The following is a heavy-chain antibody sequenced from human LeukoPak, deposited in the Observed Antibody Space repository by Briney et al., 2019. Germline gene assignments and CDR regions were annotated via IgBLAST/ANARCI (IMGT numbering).Heavy chain of an antibody. CDR3: ARDRGDSNVLHYFDY. J-gene: IGHJ4*02. CDR2: LYHGDRS. CDR1: GFRVETHF. D-gene: IGHD3-22*01. Sequence: GRSLRLSCAASGFRVETHFISWVRQAAGKVLEWVSVLYHGDRSYYADSVKGRFTISRDSSKNTLYLKMKSLKAEDTSDYYCARDRGDSNVLHYFDYWGQGTLVTVSS. V-gene: IGHV3-66*02.